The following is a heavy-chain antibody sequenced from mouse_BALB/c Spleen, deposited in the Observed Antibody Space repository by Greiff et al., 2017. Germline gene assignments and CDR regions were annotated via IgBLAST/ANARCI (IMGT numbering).Heavy chain of an antibody. CDR3: GRGDDGAWFAY. CDR2: ISDGGSYT. J-gene: IGHJ3*01. V-gene: IGHV5-4*02. Sequence: DVKLQESGGGLVKPGGSLKLSCAASGFTFSDYYMYWVRQTPEKRLEWVATISDGGSYTYYPDSVKGRFTIARDNAKNNLYLQMSSLKSEDTAMYYCGRGDDGAWFAYWGQGTLVTVSA. D-gene: IGHD2-12*01. CDR1: GFTFSDYY.